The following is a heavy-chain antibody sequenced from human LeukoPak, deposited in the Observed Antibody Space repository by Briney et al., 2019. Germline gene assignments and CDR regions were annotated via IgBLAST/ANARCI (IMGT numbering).Heavy chain of an antibody. J-gene: IGHJ4*02. D-gene: IGHD3-22*01. CDR3: ARAQYYFDSSGDY. CDR2: INPTGGST. V-gene: IGHV1-46*03. Sequence: ASVKVSCXASGYTFTSYYMHWVRQAPGQGLEWMGIINPTGGSTNYAQKFQGRVTMTRDTSTSTVYMELSSLRSEDTAVYYCARAQYYFDSSGDYWGQGTLVTVSS. CDR1: GYTFTSYY.